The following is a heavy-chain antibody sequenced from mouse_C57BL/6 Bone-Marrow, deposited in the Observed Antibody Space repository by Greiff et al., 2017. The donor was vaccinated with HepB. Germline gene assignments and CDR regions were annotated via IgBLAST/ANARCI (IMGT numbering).Heavy chain of an antibody. V-gene: IGHV1-62-2*01. CDR1: GYTFTEYT. J-gene: IGHJ2*01. Sequence: QVQLKESGAELVKPGASVKLSCKASGYTFTEYTIHWVKQRSGQGLEWIGWFYPGSGSIKYNEKFKDKATLTADKSSSTVYMELSRLTSEDSAVYFCARHEGGDGYYPYFDYWGQGTTLTVSS. D-gene: IGHD2-3*01. CDR2: FYPGSGSI. CDR3: ARHEGGDGYYPYFDY.